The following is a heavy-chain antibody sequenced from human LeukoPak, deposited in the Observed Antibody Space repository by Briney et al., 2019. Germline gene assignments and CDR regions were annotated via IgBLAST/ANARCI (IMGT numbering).Heavy chain of an antibody. V-gene: IGHV3-13*01. D-gene: IGHD5/OR15-5a*01. CDR1: GFILSNHD. CDR3: ARTSTLGSTGYYYYMDV. J-gene: IGHJ6*03. CDR2: ISTTDDT. Sequence: GGSLRLSCAASGFILSNHDMHWGRQATGKGLEWVSVISTTDDTYYPGSVKGRFTISRENARNSLYLQMNSLSAGDTAVYYCARTSTLGSTGYYYYMDVWGKGTTVTVSS.